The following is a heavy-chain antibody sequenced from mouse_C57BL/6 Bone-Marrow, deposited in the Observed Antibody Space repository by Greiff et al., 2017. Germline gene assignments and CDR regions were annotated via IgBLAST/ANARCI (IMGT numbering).Heavy chain of an antibody. CDR2: IYPRSGNI. D-gene: IGHD1-1*01. CDR1: GYTLTSYG. J-gene: IGHJ3*01. V-gene: IGHV1-81*01. CDR3: ARFTTVVEVRFAY. Sequence: QVQLQQSGAELARPGASVKLSCKASGYTLTSYGIRWVKQRTGQGLEWIGGIYPRSGNICYNEKFKGKATLTADKSSSTAYMELSRLTSEDSAVYFGARFTTVVEVRFAYGGQGTVVTVSA.